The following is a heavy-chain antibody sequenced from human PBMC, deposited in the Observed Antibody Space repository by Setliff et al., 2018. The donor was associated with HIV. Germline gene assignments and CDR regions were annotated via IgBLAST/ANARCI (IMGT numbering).Heavy chain of an antibody. D-gene: IGHD5-18*01. CDR2: INPNSGGT. Sequence: VASVKVSCKASGYTSTNYYMHWVRQAPGQGLEWMGWINPNSGGTNYAQKFQGRVTMTRDTSISTAYMELSRLRSDDTAVYYCARTLPQYTNLFDYWGQGTLVTVSS. J-gene: IGHJ4*02. V-gene: IGHV1-2*02. CDR3: ARTLPQYTNLFDY. CDR1: GYTSTNYY.